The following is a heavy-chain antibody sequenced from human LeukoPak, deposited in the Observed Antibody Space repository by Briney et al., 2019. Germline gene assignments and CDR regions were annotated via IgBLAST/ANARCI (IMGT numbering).Heavy chain of an antibody. Sequence: PGGSLRLSCAASGFTFSNYEMNWVRQAPGKGLEWVSSISSSSSYIYYADSVKGRFTISRDNAKNSLYLQMNSLRAEDTAVYYCARDAPSGSYYRAADYWGQGTLVTVSS. D-gene: IGHD1-26*01. V-gene: IGHV3-21*01. CDR2: ISSSSSYI. CDR3: ARDAPSGSYYRAADY. J-gene: IGHJ4*02. CDR1: GFTFSNYE.